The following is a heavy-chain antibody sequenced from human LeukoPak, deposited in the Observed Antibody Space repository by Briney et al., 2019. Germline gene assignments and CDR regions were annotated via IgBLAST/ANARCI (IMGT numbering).Heavy chain of an antibody. D-gene: IGHD3/OR15-3a*01. CDR3: ARALDYPAAFDI. J-gene: IGHJ3*02. Sequence: ASVKVSCKASGYTFTGYYMHWVRQAPGQGLEWMGWINPNSGGTNYAQKFQGRVTMTRDTSTSTAYMELRSLRSDDTAVYYCARALDYPAAFDIWGQGTMVTVSS. CDR1: GYTFTGYY. CDR2: INPNSGGT. V-gene: IGHV1-2*02.